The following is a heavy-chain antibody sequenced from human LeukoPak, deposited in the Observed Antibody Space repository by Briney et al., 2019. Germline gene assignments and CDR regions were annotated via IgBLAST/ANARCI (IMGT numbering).Heavy chain of an antibody. CDR2: INPSGGST. J-gene: IGHJ3*02. V-gene: IGHV1-46*01. CDR3: ARPTGYSYRDAFDI. CDR1: GYTFTSYY. D-gene: IGHD5-18*01. Sequence: ASVKVSSKTSGYTFTSYYIDWVRQAPGQGLEWMGIINPSGGSTNYAQKFQGRVTMTRDTSTSTVYMELSSLRSEDTAVYYCARPTGYSYRDAFDIWGQGTMVTVSS.